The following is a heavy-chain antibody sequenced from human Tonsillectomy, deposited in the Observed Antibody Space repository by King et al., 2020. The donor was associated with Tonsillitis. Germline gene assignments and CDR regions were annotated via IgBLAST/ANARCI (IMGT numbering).Heavy chain of an antibody. CDR3: AGATPPHYYDNSGRTDDQLDY. V-gene: IGHV3-30*04. CDR1: GFSFSSYA. J-gene: IGHJ4*02. CDR2: ISYDGSKK. D-gene: IGHD3-22*01. Sequence: QLVQSGGGVVQPGRSLRLSCAASGFSFSSYAMHWVRQAPGKGLEWVAVISYDGSKKYYADSVKGRFTISRDNSKNRLYLQMNSLRAEDTAVYYCAGATPPHYYDNSGRTDDQLDYWGQGTLVTVSS.